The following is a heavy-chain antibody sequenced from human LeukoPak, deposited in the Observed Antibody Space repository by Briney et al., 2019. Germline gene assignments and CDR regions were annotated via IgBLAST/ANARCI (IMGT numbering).Heavy chain of an antibody. V-gene: IGHV3-23*01. CDR3: ANSRRTYWYFYL. CDR2: ISSSGST. CDR1: GFAFSNYV. Sequence: GGSLRLSCTASGFAFSNYVMGWVRKVPGGGVEWVSSISSSGSTYSADSIKGRFTISRDNSKNTVYLQMNSLRAEDTAIYHCANSRRTYWYFYLWGRGTLLAVSS. J-gene: IGHJ2*01.